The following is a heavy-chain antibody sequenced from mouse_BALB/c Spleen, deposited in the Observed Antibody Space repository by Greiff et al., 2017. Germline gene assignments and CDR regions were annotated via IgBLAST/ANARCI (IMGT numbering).Heavy chain of an antibody. J-gene: IGHJ3*01. D-gene: IGHD2-14*01. CDR3: VGGYDRFAY. V-gene: IGHV10-1*02. Sequence: EVQLVESGGGLVQPKGSLKLSCAASGFTFNTYAMNWVRQAPGKGLEWVARIRSKSNNYATYYADSVKDRFTISRDDSQSMLYLQMNNLKTEDTAMYYCVGGYDRFAYWGQGTLVTVSA. CDR2: IRSKSNNYAT. CDR1: GFTFNTYA.